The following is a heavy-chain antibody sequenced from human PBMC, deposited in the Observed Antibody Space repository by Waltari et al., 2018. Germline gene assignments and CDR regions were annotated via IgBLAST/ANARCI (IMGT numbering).Heavy chain of an antibody. Sequence: DVQLSESGGGLAQPGGSLRLSCVSSEFTLSTSAMSWVRQAPGKVLEWVAAIVRSGGTHYIDSVKGRFTISRDKAKNTVYRQMNRRRAEDTAVYYCAKCEMYDSGWCAFFRYWGRGTLVTVSS. J-gene: IGHJ4*02. CDR1: EFTLSTSA. CDR2: IVRSGGT. CDR3: AKCEMYDSGWCAFFRY. V-gene: IGHV3-23*01. D-gene: IGHD6-19*01.